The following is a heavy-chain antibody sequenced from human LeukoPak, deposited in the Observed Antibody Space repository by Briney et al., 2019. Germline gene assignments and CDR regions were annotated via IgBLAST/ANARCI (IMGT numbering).Heavy chain of an antibody. CDR1: GFTFDDYG. CDR2: INWNGGST. J-gene: IGHJ4*02. CDR3: ARSMGYGLRYQDY. Sequence: GGSLRLSCAASGFTFDDYGMSWVRHAPGKRLEWVSGINWNGGSTGYADSVKGRFTISRDNAKNSLYLQMNSLRAEDTALYHCARSMGYGLRYQDYWGQGTLVTVSS. D-gene: IGHD4-17*01. V-gene: IGHV3-20*01.